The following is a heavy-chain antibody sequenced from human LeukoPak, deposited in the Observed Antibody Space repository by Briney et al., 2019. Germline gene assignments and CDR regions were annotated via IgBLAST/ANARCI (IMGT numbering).Heavy chain of an antibody. CDR2: ISSSTTTI. V-gene: IGHV3-48*04. J-gene: IGHJ4*02. D-gene: IGHD2-2*01. CDR3: ARMSTSRTVGY. Sequence: VSSISSSTTTIYYADSVKGRFTISRDNARNSLYLQMNSLRAEDTAVYYCARMSTSRTVGYWGQGTLVTVSS.